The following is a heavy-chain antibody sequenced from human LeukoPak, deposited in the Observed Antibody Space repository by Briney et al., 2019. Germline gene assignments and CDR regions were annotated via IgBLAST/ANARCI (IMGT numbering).Heavy chain of an antibody. CDR1: GFTFSSYA. V-gene: IGHV3-30-3*01. J-gene: IGHJ3*02. CDR2: ISYDGSNK. Sequence: PGGSLRLSCAASGFTFSSYAMHWVRQAPGKGLEWVAVISYDGSNKYYADSVKGRFTISRDNSKNALYLQMNSLRAEDTAVYYCARPWADTAMVHAFDIWGQGTMVTVSS. D-gene: IGHD5-18*01. CDR3: ARPWADTAMVHAFDI.